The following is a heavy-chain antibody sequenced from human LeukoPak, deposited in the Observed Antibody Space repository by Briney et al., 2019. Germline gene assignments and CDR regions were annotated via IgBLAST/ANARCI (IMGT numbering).Heavy chain of an antibody. CDR2: ISNTGERT. CDR1: GLTFSNYA. CDR3: VKSREASIWYSLGDY. Sequence: GGSLRLSCAASGLTFSNYAMNWVRQAPGKGLEWVSSISNTGERTYYADSVKGRFTILRDNSKNTVFLEMNTLRADDTALYHCVKSREASIWYSLGDYWGQGSLVTVS. D-gene: IGHD2-21*02. J-gene: IGHJ4*02. V-gene: IGHV3-23*01.